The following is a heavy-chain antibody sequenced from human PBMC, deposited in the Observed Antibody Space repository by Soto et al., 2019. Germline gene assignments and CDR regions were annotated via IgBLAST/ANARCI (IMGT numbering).Heavy chain of an antibody. CDR1: GGSISSSSYY. J-gene: IGHJ6*02. D-gene: IGHD3-22*01. Sequence: SETLSLTCTVSGGSISSSSYYWGWIRQPPGKGLEWIGSIYYSGSTYYNPSLKSRVTISVDTSKNQFSLKLSSVTAADTAVYYCATSMIRGYYYGMDVWGQGTTVTVSS. CDR2: IYYSGST. CDR3: ATSMIRGYYYGMDV. V-gene: IGHV4-39*01.